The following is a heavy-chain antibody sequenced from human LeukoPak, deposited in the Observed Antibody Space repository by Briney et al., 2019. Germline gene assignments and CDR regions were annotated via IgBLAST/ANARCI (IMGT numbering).Heavy chain of an antibody. V-gene: IGHV4-34*01. Sequence: SETLSLTRAVYGGSFSGYYWSWIRQPPGKGLEWIGEINHSGSTNYNPSLKSRVTISVDTSKNQFSLKLSSVTAADTAVYYCARGLGDYWGQGTLVTVSS. D-gene: IGHD3-10*01. J-gene: IGHJ4*02. CDR2: INHSGST. CDR3: ARGLGDY. CDR1: GGSFSGYY.